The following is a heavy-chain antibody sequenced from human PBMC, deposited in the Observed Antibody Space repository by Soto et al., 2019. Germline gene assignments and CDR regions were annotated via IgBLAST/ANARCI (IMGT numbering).Heavy chain of an antibody. CDR3: ARAHAPTLPFDY. V-gene: IGHV4-59*01. D-gene: IGHD2-15*01. CDR2: IFHSGNA. CDR1: GGSMRNVY. J-gene: IGHJ4*01. Sequence: SETLSLTCTVPGGSMRNVYWSWIRQPPGKRLEWIGFIFHSGNAKYNPSLKSRVTISIDTSKSQFSLSLDSVTAADTAVYFCARAHAPTLPFDYWGLGTLVTVSS.